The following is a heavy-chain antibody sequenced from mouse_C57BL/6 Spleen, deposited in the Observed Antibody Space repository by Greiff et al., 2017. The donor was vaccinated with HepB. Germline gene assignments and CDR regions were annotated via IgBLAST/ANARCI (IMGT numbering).Heavy chain of an antibody. J-gene: IGHJ2*01. V-gene: IGHV1-42*01. Sequence: EVQLQQSGPELVKPGASVKISCKASGYSFTGYYMNWVKQSPEKSLEWIGEINPSTGGTTYNQKFKAKATLTVDKSSSTAYMQLKSLTSEDSAVYYCARLFNYYGSSDYFDYWGQGTTLTVSS. CDR3: ARLFNYYGSSDYFDY. CDR1: GYSFTGYY. CDR2: INPSTGGT. D-gene: IGHD1-1*01.